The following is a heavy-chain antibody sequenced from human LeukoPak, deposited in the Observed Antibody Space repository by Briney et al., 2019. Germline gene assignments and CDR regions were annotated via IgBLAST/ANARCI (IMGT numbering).Heavy chain of an antibody. D-gene: IGHD5-12*01. J-gene: IGHJ6*02. CDR3: ARDRDVDIVATIRLDYYYYYGMDV. CDR2: INPSGGST. Sequence: ASVKVSCKASGYTFTSYYMHWVRQAPGQGLEWMGIINPSGGSTSYAQKFQGRVTMTRDTSTSTVYMELSSLRSEDTAVYYCARDRDVDIVATIRLDYYYYYGMDVWGQGTTVTVSS. CDR1: GYTFTSYY. V-gene: IGHV1-46*01.